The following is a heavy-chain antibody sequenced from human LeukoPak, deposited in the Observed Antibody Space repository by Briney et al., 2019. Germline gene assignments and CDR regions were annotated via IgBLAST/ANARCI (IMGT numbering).Heavy chain of an antibody. Sequence: GGSLRLSCTASGFIFGDYAMSWFRQAPGKGLEWVGFIRSKAYGGTTKYAASVKGRFTISRDDSKSIAYLQMNSLKIEDTAVYYCTRAFSYYYDSSDAFDIWGQGTMVTVSS. CDR3: TRAFSYYYDSSDAFDI. J-gene: IGHJ3*02. V-gene: IGHV3-49*03. CDR1: GFIFGDYA. CDR2: IRSKAYGGTT. D-gene: IGHD3-22*01.